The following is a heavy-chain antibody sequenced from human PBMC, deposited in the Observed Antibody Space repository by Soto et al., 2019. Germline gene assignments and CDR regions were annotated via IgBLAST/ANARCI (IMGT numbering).Heavy chain of an antibody. Sequence: GGSLRLSCAASGFTFSSYGMHWVRQAPGKGLEWVAVIWYDGSNKYYADSVKGRFTISRDNSKNTLYLQMNSLRAEDTAVYYCASAADLYSSGWYDYWGQGTLVTVSS. CDR2: IWYDGSNK. CDR3: ASAADLYSSGWYDY. V-gene: IGHV3-33*01. CDR1: GFTFSSYG. J-gene: IGHJ4*02. D-gene: IGHD6-19*01.